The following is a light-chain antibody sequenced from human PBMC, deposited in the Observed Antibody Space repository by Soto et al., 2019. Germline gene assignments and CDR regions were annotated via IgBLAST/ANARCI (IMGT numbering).Light chain of an antibody. CDR3: QHYVERSPIT. V-gene: IGKV3-20*01. Sequence: EIVMTQSPGTLSFSPGERATLSWRVSQSVSSRLAWYQQKPGQAPRLLISGASSRATGIPDRFSGSGSGTDFTLTISRLEPEDFALYYCQHYVERSPITFGQGTRLEI. CDR2: GAS. CDR1: QSVSSR. J-gene: IGKJ5*01.